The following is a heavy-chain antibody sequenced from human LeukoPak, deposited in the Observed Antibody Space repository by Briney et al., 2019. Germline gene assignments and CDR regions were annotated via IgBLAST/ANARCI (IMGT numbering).Heavy chain of an antibody. D-gene: IGHD6-13*01. CDR2: INPNSGGT. J-gene: IGHJ4*02. CDR3: ARIGPYSSSWYVDY. CDR1: GYTFIGYY. V-gene: IGHV1-2*02. Sequence: GASVKVSCKASGYTFIGYYMHWVRQAPGQGLEWMGWINPNSGGTNYAQKFQGRVTMTRDTSISTAYMELSRLRSDDTAVYYCARIGPYSSSWYVDYWGQGTLVTVSS.